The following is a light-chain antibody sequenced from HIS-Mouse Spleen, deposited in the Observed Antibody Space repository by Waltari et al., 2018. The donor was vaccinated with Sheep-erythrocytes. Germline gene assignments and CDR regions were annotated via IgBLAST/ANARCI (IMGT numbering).Light chain of an antibody. V-gene: IGLV2-11*01. Sequence: QSALTQPRSVSGSPGQSVTISCTGTSSDVGGYNYVSWYQQHPGKAPKSMIYDVSKLPSGVPDLFSGSKSGNTASLTISGLQAEDEADYYCCSYAGSYNHVFATGTKVTVL. CDR2: DVS. CDR3: CSYAGSYNHV. J-gene: IGLJ1*01. CDR1: SSDVGGYNY.